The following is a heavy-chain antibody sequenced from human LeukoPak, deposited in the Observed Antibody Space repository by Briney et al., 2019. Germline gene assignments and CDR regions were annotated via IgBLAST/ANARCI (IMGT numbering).Heavy chain of an antibody. CDR2: INHSGST. CDR1: GGSFSGYY. D-gene: IGHD3-10*01. CDR3: AREPRAWFGDYYYYYMDV. Sequence: SETLSLTCAVYGGSFSGYYWSWICQPPGKGPEWIGEINHSGSTNYNPSLKSRVTISVDTSKNQFSLKLSSVTAADTAVYYCAREPRAWFGDYYYYYMDVWGKGTTVTVSS. V-gene: IGHV4-34*01. J-gene: IGHJ6*03.